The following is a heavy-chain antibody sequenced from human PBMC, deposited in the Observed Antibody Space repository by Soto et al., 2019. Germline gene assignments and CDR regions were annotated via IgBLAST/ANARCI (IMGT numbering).Heavy chain of an antibody. CDR2: INHSGST. V-gene: IGHV4-34*01. CDR1: GGSFSGYY. CDR3: ARARITMIRGVIIPENDAFDI. Sequence: QVQLQQWGAGLLKPSETLSLTCAVYGGSFSGYYWNWIRQPPGKGLEWIGEINHSGSTNYNPSLKSRVTISVDTSKNQFSLKLSSVTAADTAVYYCARARITMIRGVIIPENDAFDIWGQGTMVTVSS. J-gene: IGHJ3*02. D-gene: IGHD3-10*01.